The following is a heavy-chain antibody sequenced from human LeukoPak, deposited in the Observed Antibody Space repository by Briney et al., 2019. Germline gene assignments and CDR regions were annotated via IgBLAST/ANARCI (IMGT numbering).Heavy chain of an antibody. J-gene: IGHJ2*01. Sequence: ASVNVSCKASGGTFSSYAISWVRQAPGQGLEWMGRIIPILGIPNYAQKFQGRVTITADKSTTTAYMELSSLRSEDTAVYYCATEAIVVVTARDYWYFDLWGRGTLVTVSS. V-gene: IGHV1-69*04. D-gene: IGHD2-21*02. CDR3: ATEAIVVVTARDYWYFDL. CDR1: GGTFSSYA. CDR2: IIPILGIP.